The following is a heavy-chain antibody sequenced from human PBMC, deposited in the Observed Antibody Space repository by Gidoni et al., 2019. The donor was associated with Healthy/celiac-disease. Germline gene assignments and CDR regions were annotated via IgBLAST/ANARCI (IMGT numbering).Heavy chain of an antibody. J-gene: IGHJ4*02. CDR2: IYYSGST. V-gene: IGHV4-39*01. CDR3: ARTLKIVVADY. Sequence: QLQLQESGPGLVKPSETLSLTCTASGGSISSSSYYWGWIRQPPGKGLEWIGSIYYSGSTYYNPSLKSRVTISVDTSKNQFSLKLSSVTAADTAVYYCARTLKIVVADYWGQGTLVTVSS. D-gene: IGHD3-22*01. CDR1: GGSISSSSYY.